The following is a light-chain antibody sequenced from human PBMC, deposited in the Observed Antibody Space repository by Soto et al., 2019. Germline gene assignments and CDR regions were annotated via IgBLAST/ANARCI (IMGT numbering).Light chain of an antibody. CDR2: KAS. J-gene: IGKJ1*01. CDR1: QTISSW. V-gene: IGKV1-5*03. CDR3: QHYNNWPT. Sequence: IQMTHSPSTLSGSIGDRVTMTCRASQTISSWLAWYQQKPGKAPKLLIYKASTLKSGVPSRFSGSGSGTEFTLTISSLQPDDFAVYYCQHYNNWPTFGLGTKVDIK.